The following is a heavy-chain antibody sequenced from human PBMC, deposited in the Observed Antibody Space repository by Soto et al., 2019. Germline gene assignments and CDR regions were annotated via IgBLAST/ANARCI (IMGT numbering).Heavy chain of an antibody. Sequence: QITLKESGPTLVKPTQTLTLTCTFSGFSLSTTAVSVGWIRQPPGKALECLALIYGNDDKRYWPSLRNRVSITKDTSKNQVVLTTTDMDPVDTATYFCARTSRARHPNGGDSDFDFWGQGIPVTVSP. V-gene: IGHV2-5*01. CDR2: IYGNDDK. CDR3: ARTSRARHPNGGDSDFDF. CDR1: GFSLSTTAVS. J-gene: IGHJ4*02. D-gene: IGHD2-21*02.